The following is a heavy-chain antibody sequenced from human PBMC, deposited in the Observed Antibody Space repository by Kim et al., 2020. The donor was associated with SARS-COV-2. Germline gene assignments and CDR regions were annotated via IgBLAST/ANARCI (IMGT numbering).Heavy chain of an antibody. D-gene: IGHD3-16*01. Sequence: SETLSLTCTVSGGSTSRGTHYWGWIRQPPGKGLEWIGSIYYSGSTYNNPSLKNRVTISIDTSKNQFSLNLTSVTAADTAVYYCARHLVARLAGGYFDLWGRGTLVTVSS. V-gene: IGHV4-39*01. J-gene: IGHJ2*01. CDR2: IYYSGST. CDR3: ARHLVARLAGGYFDL. CDR1: GGSTSRGTHY.